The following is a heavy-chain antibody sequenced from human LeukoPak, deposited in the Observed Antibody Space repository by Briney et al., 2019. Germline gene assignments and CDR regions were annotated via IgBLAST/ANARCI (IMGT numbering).Heavy chain of an antibody. V-gene: IGHV3-23*01. D-gene: IGHD1-14*01. CDR2: ISGSGDST. CDR1: GFIFDTHT. J-gene: IGHJ6*02. Sequence: LPGGSLRLSCTASGFIFDTHTLTWVRQAPGKGLEWVASISGSGDSTNYGDSVKGRFTISRDNFKRTVHLEMSNLRADGTAMYYCVRRAAVRGMDFWGLGTTVIVSS. CDR3: VRRAAVRGMDF.